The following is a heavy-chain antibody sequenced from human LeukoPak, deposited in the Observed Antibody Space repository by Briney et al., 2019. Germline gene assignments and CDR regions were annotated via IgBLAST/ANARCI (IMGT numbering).Heavy chain of an antibody. V-gene: IGHV3-23*01. CDR1: GFTFSSYA. CDR3: ARATYYYDSSGYHYYMDV. J-gene: IGHJ6*03. Sequence: GGSLRLSCAASGFTFSSYAMSWVRQAPGKGLEWVAAISGSGGRTNYADPVKGRFIISRDSSKNTLSLLMNSLRAEDTAVYYCARATYYYDSSGYHYYMDVWGKGTTVTVSS. CDR2: ISGSGGRT. D-gene: IGHD3-22*01.